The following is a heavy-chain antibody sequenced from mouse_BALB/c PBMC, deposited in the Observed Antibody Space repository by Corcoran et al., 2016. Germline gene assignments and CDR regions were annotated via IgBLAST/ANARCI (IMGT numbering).Heavy chain of an antibody. J-gene: IGHJ1*01. CDR1: GYTFTTAG. D-gene: IGHD2-14*01. Sequence: QIQLVQSGPELKKPGETVRISCKASGYTFTTAGMQWVQKMPGKGLKWIGWINNHSGVPKYAEDFKGRFAFSLETSASTAYLQISNLKNEDTATYFCSRSRYRYDWYFDVWGAGTTVTVSS. CDR3: SRSRYRYDWYFDV. CDR2: INNHSGVP. V-gene: IGHV9-4*02.